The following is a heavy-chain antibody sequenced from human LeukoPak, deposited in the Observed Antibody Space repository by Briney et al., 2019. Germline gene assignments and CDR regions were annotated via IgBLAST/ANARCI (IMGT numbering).Heavy chain of an antibody. D-gene: IGHD1-26*01. CDR1: RFTFSSYG. V-gene: IGHV3-30*02. CDR2: IPYDGNNK. CDR3: VKDGDDSGSYLVY. J-gene: IGHJ4*02. Sequence: PGGSLRLSCAASRFTFSSYGMHWVRQAPGKGLEGVAFIPYDGNNKYYADSVKGRFTISRDNSKNTLYLQMNSLRAEDTAVYYCVKDGDDSGSYLVYRGQGTLVTVSS.